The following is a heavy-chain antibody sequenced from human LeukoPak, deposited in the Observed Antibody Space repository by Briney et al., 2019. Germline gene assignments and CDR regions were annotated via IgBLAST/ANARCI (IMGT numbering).Heavy chain of an antibody. Sequence: GGSLRLSCAASGFTFSSYGMHWVRQAPGKGLEWVAFIRYDGSNKYYADSVKGRFTISRDNSKNTLYLQMNSLRAEDTAVYYCAKENSGYESQFDYWGQGTLVTVSS. CDR1: GFTFSSYG. CDR3: AKENSGYESQFDY. CDR2: IRYDGSNK. D-gene: IGHD5-12*01. V-gene: IGHV3-30*02. J-gene: IGHJ4*02.